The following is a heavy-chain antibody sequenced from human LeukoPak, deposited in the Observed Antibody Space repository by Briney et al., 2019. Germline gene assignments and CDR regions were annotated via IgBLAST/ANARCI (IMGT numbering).Heavy chain of an antibody. V-gene: IGHV4-39*01. Sequence: SETLSLTCTVSGGSISSSSYFWGWIRQPPGRGLEWIGTLYYSGTTSYNPSLQSRVTISVDTSKNQFSLKLSSVTAADTSIYYCARLNAYSSSWHYFDSWGQGSMVTVCS. CDR3: ARLNAYSSSWHYFDS. CDR1: GGSISSSSYF. D-gene: IGHD6-13*01. J-gene: IGHJ4*02. CDR2: LYYSGTT.